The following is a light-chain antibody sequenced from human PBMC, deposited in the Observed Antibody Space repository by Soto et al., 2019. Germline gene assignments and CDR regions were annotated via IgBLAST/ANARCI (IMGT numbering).Light chain of an antibody. CDR2: GAS. J-gene: IGKJ4*02. V-gene: IGKV3-15*01. CDR1: QSVSSN. Sequence: EIVMTQSPATLSVSPGERATLSCRASQSVSSNLAWYQQKPGQAPRLLIYGASTRATGIPAKFHGSGSGTEFHLNISSLQSEDFAVYYCQQYNNWPPTPLTFGGGTKVEIK. CDR3: QQYNNWPPTPLT.